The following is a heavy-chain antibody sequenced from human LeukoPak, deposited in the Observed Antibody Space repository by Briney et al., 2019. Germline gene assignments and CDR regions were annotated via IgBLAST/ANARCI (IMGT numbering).Heavy chain of an antibody. CDR3: VRAGRVATED. Sequence: GGSLRLSCSAAGITFSSYSMHWVRQAPGRGLEWVSYISSSGTKIQYADSVKGRFTISRDNAKNSLYLQMNSLRAEDTAIYYCVRAGRVATEDWGQGTLVTVS. CDR2: ISSSGTKI. V-gene: IGHV3-48*04. CDR1: GITFSSYS. D-gene: IGHD6-13*01. J-gene: IGHJ4*02.